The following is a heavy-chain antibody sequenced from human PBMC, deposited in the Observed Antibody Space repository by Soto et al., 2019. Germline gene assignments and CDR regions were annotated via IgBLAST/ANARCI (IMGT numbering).Heavy chain of an antibody. CDR3: ARDRVRGVPYDYYYYYMDV. Sequence: ASVKVSCKASGYTFTSYAMHWVRQAPGQRLEWMGWINAGNGNTKYSQKFQGRVTITRDTSASTAYMELSSLRSEDTAVYYCARDRVRGVPYDYYYYYMDVWGKGTTVTVSS. V-gene: IGHV1-3*01. CDR1: GYTFTSYA. D-gene: IGHD3-10*01. J-gene: IGHJ6*03. CDR2: INAGNGNT.